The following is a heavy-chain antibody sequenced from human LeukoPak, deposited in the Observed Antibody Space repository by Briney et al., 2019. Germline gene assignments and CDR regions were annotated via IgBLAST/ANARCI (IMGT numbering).Heavy chain of an antibody. V-gene: IGHV3-23*01. CDR2: ISGSGGST. J-gene: IGHJ4*02. CDR3: AKGGQPWADFDY. Sequence: PGGSLRLSCAASGFTFSSYGMSWVRQAPGKGLEWVSAISGSGGSTYYADSVKGRFTISRDNSKNTLYLQMNSLRADDTAVYYCAKGGQPWADFDYWGQGTLVTVSS. CDR1: GFTFSSYG. D-gene: IGHD5-18*01.